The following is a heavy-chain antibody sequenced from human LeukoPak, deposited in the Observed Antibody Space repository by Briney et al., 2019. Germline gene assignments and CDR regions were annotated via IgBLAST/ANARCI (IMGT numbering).Heavy chain of an antibody. J-gene: IGHJ6*02. CDR1: GGSFSGYY. Sequence: SETLSLTCAVYGGSFSGYYWSWIRQPPGKGLEWIGEINHSGSTNYNPSLKSRVTISVDTSKNQFSLKLGSVTAADTAVYYCARSILGLYYKYGMDVWGQGTTVTVSS. CDR2: INHSGST. CDR3: ARSILGLYYKYGMDV. D-gene: IGHD3-10*01. V-gene: IGHV4-34*01.